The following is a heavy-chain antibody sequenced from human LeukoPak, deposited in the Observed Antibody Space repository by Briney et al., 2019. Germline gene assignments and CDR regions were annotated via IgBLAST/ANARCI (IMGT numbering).Heavy chain of an antibody. CDR2: ISGRDGST. Sequence: GGSLRLSCAASGFTFSSYAMSWVRQAPGKGLEWVSSISGRDGSTYYADSVKGRFTISRDNAKNSLYLQMNSLRAEDTAVYYCAELGITMIGGVWGKGTTVTVSS. J-gene: IGHJ6*04. CDR3: AELGITMIGGV. CDR1: GFTFSSYA. V-gene: IGHV3-23*01. D-gene: IGHD3-10*02.